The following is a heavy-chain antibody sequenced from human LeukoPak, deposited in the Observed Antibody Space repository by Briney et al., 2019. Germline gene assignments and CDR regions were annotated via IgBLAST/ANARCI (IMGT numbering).Heavy chain of an antibody. CDR3: AKGNGYSYGRYYFDY. CDR1: GFTFSSYA. Sequence: GGSLRLSCAASGFTFSSYAMGWVRQAPGRGLEWVSAITASGGNTYYADSVRGRFTISRDNSKNTLYLQVNSLRAEDTAVYYCAKGNGYSYGRYYFDYWGQGTLVTVSS. V-gene: IGHV3-23*01. D-gene: IGHD5-18*01. J-gene: IGHJ4*02. CDR2: ITASGGNT.